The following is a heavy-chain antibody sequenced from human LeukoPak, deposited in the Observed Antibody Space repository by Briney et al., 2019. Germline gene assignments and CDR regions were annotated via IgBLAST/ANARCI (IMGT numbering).Heavy chain of an antibody. J-gene: IGHJ3*02. Sequence: PSQTLSLTCTVSGGSISSGDYYWSWIRQPPGKGLEWIGYIYYSGSTYYNPSLKSRVTISVDTSKNQFSLKLSSVTAADTAVYYCARDQSRLMHAFDIWGQGTMVTVSS. V-gene: IGHV4-30-4*01. CDR2: IYYSGST. CDR3: ARDQSRLMHAFDI. CDR1: GGSISSGDYY.